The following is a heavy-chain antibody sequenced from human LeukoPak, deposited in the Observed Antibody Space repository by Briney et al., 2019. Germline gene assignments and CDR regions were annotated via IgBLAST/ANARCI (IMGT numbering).Heavy chain of an antibody. CDR1: GGTFSSYA. CDR3: ASLRNYGLPYWYFDL. J-gene: IGHJ2*01. Sequence: SVKVSCKASGGTFSSYAISWVRQAPGQGLEWMGGIIPIFGTANYAQKFQGRVTITADESTSTAYMELSSLRSEDTAVYYCASLRNYGLPYWYFDLWGRGTLVTASS. D-gene: IGHD3-16*01. CDR2: IIPIFGTA. V-gene: IGHV1-69*01.